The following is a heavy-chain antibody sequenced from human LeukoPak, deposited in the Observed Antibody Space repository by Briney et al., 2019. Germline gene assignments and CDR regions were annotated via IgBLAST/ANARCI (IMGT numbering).Heavy chain of an antibody. D-gene: IGHD3-22*01. Sequence: GGSLRLSCAASGFTFSSYAMSWVRQAPGKGLEWVSAISGSGGSTYYADSVKGRFTISRDNSKNTLYLQMNSLRAEDTAVYYCAKASTYYYDSSGYYYFDYWGQGTLVAVSS. CDR2: ISGSGGST. J-gene: IGHJ4*02. CDR3: AKASTYYYDSSGYYYFDY. CDR1: GFTFSSYA. V-gene: IGHV3-23*01.